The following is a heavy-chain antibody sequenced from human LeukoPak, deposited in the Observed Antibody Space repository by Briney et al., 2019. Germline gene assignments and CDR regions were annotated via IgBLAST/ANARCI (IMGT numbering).Heavy chain of an antibody. Sequence: PGGSLRLSCAASGFTFSSYGMHWVRQAPGKGLEWVAVISYDGSNKYYADSVKGRFTISRDNSKNTLYLQMNSLRAEDTAVYYCAKIAAAGYWGQGTLVTVSS. D-gene: IGHD6-13*01. CDR1: GFTFSSYG. CDR3: AKIAAAGY. J-gene: IGHJ4*02. V-gene: IGHV3-30*18. CDR2: ISYDGSNK.